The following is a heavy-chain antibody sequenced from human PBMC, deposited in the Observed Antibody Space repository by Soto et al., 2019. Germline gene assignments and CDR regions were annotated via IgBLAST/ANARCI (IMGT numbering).Heavy chain of an antibody. D-gene: IGHD4-17*01. CDR3: PHLYGELEDWYFDL. V-gene: IGHV2-5*02. Sequence: QITLKASGPTLAKPTQTLTLTCTFSGFSLSTCGEGVAWIRQPRGKALEWLSLIYWDDDKRYSPSLKSRLTITQDPSKDQVVFTVTNTDPVDTATYYCPHLYGELEDWYFDLWGRGTLVTVSS. J-gene: IGHJ2*01. CDR2: IYWDDDK. CDR1: GFSLSTCGEG.